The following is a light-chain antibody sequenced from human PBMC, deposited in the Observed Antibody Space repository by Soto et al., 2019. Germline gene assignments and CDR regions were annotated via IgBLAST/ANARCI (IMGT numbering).Light chain of an antibody. CDR2: EVS. CDR1: SSDVGGYNY. CDR3: RYSTSSSTFV. J-gene: IGLJ1*01. V-gene: IGLV2-14*01. Sequence: QSALTQPASVSGSPGQSITISCTGTSSDVGGYNYVSWYQQHPGKAPKLMIYEVSNRPSGVSNRFSGSKSGNTASLTISGLQDEDEADYYCRYSTSSSTFVFGTGTMLTVL.